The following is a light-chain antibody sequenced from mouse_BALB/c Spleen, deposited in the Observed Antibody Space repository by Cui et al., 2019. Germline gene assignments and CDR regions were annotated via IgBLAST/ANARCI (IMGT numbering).Light chain of an antibody. Sequence: QIVLTQSPAIMSASPGEKVTMTCSASSSVSSMYWYQQKPGSSPRLLIYDTSNLACGVPVRFSGSGSGTSYSLTISRMEAEDAATYYCQQWSSYPRTFGGGTKLEIK. J-gene: IGKJ1*01. CDR3: QQWSSYPRT. CDR1: SSVSS. V-gene: IGKV4-55*01. CDR2: DTS.